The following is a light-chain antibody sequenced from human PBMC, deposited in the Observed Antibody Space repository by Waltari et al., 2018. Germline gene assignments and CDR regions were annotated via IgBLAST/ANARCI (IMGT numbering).Light chain of an antibody. CDR3: QAWDSKNVV. CDR2: QDS. V-gene: IGLV3-1*01. CDR1: NLGDKY. Sequence: SDELTQPPSVSVSPGQTAIITCSGKNLGDKYASWYQQKPGQSPILVIYQDSNRPSGIPARFSGSNSGNTATLTIGGTQSTDEADCFCQAWDSKNVVFGGGTQLTVL. J-gene: IGLJ2*01.